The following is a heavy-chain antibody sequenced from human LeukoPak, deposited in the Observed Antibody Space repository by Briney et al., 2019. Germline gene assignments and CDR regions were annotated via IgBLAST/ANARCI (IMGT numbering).Heavy chain of an antibody. V-gene: IGHV4-34*01. CDR2: INHSGST. CDR3: ARSTKDGMDV. CDR1: GGSFSGYY. Sequence: SETLSLTCAVYGGSFSGYYWSWIRQPPGKGLEWIGEINHSGSTNYNPSLKSRVTISVDTSKNQFSLKLSSVTAADPAVYYCARSTKDGMDVWGQGPTVTVSS. D-gene: IGHD2-2*01. J-gene: IGHJ6*02.